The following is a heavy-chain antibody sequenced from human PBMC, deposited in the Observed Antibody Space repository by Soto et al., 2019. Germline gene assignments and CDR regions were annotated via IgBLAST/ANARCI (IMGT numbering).Heavy chain of an antibody. D-gene: IGHD4-17*01. CDR1: GFTFSSYA. CDR2: ITSDGRT. Sequence: GGSLRLSCAASGFTFSSYAISWVRQAPWKGLEWVSIITSDGRTYYADSVKGRFTISRDNSKNTVYLQMNSLRAEDTAVYYCAKDYSTVTTDPLSVVLFDYWGQRALVTVSS. V-gene: IGHV3-23*01. J-gene: IGHJ4*02. CDR3: AKDYSTVTTDPLSVVLFDY.